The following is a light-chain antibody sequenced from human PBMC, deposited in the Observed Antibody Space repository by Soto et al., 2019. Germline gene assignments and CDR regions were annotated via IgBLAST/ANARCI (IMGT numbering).Light chain of an antibody. CDR1: GSYNF. CDR2: EVS. V-gene: IGLV2-23*02. J-gene: IGLJ1*01. CDR3: CSGAGRSTYV. Sequence: QSALTQPASVSGSPGQSITISCTVGSYNFVSWYQQHPGKAPKVLIYEVSKRPSGVSDRFSGSKSGNTASLTISGLQAEDEADYYCCSGAGRSTYVFGTGTKLTVL.